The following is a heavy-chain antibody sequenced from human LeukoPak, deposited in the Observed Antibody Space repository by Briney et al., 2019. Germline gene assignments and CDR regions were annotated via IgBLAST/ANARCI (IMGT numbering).Heavy chain of an antibody. D-gene: IGHD3-16*02. CDR2: ISGSGGST. CDR1: GFTFSSYA. J-gene: IGHJ4*02. V-gene: IGHV3-23*01. Sequence: QTGGSLRLSCAASGFTFSSYAMSWVRQAPGKGLEWVSAISGSGGSTYYADSVKGRFTISRDNSKNTLYLQMNSLRAEDTAVYYCAKIYDYVWGSYLRPQRGVASHHFDYWGQGTLVTVSS. CDR3: AKIYDYVWGSYLRPQRGVASHHFDY.